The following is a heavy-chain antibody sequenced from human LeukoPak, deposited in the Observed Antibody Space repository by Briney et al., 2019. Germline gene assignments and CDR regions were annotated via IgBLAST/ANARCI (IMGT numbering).Heavy chain of an antibody. Sequence: GGSLRLSCAASGFTFSSYAMSWVRQAPGKGLEWVSAISGSGGSTYYADSVKGRFTISRDNSKNTLYLQMNSLRAEDTAVYYCAKGGGPILTGYYSSFDYWGQGTLVTVSS. V-gene: IGHV3-23*01. D-gene: IGHD3-9*01. J-gene: IGHJ4*02. CDR1: GFTFSSYA. CDR3: AKGGGPILTGYYSSFDY. CDR2: ISGSGGST.